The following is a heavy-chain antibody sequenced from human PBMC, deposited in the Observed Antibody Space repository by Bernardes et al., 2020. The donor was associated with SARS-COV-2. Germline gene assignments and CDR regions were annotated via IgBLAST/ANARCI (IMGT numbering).Heavy chain of an antibody. CDR2: FDPEDGET. CDR3: ATDATHCSGGSCYRHYYYYGMDV. D-gene: IGHD2-15*01. V-gene: IGHV1-24*01. J-gene: IGHJ6*02. CDR1: GYTLTELS. Sequence: ASVKVSCKVSGYTLTELSMHWVRQAPGKGLEWMGGFDPEDGETIYAQKFQGRVTMTEDTSTDTAYMELSSLRSEDTAVYYCATDATHCSGGSCYRHYYYYGMDVWGQGTTVTVSS.